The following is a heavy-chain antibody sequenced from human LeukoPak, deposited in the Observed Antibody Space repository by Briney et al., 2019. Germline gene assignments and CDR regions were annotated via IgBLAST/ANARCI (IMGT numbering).Heavy chain of an antibody. CDR1: GYTFTGYF. J-gene: IGHJ4*02. Sequence: ASVKVSCKASGYTFTGYFMHWVRQAPGQGLEWMGWINPNSGGTKYAQKFQGRVTMTRDTSISTAYVELTSLRSDDTAVYYCARGRRIIVGATNAGDFFDYWGQGPLVTVSS. CDR2: INPNSGGT. V-gene: IGHV1-2*02. CDR3: ARGRRIIVGATNAGDFFDY. D-gene: IGHD1-26*01.